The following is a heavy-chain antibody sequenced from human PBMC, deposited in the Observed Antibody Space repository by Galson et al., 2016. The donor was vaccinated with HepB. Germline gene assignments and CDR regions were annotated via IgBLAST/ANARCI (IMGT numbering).Heavy chain of an antibody. CDR3: ARYGLGAFDL. CDR1: GFTFSSYW. V-gene: IGHV3-74*01. CDR2: IKTDG. D-gene: IGHD3-10*01. J-gene: IGHJ3*01. Sequence: SLRLSCAASGFTFSSYWMHWLRQAPGKGLVWVARIKTDGTYADSLEGRFITTRDNAKNTLYLEMNSLRAEDTPVYFCARYGLGAFDLWGQGTMVTVSS.